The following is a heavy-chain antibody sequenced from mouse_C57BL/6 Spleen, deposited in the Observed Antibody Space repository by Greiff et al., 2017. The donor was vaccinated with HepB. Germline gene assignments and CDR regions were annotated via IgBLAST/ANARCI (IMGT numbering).Heavy chain of an antibody. D-gene: IGHD1-1*01. V-gene: IGHV14-3*01. J-gene: IGHJ1*03. CDR1: GFNIKNTY. Sequence: DVKLVESVAELVRPGASVKLSCTASGFNIKNTYMHWVKQRPEQGLEWIGRIDPANGNTKYAPKFQGKATITADTSSNTAYLQLSSLTSEDTAIYYCARYDYGSSYGYFDVWGTGTTVTVSS. CDR2: IDPANGNT. CDR3: ARYDYGSSYGYFDV.